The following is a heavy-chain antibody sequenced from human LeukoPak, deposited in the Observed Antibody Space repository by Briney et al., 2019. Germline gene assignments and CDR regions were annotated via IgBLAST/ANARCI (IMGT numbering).Heavy chain of an antibody. Sequence: GGSLSLSCAASGFTFSTYAMSWVRQAPGKGLEWVSAISDSGGTTYYADSVRGRLTISRDNSKYTVYLQMNSLRAEDASVYDCAKDRRCCSGTNCYNRFDYWGQGTLVTVSS. CDR3: AKDRRCCSGTNCYNRFDY. CDR2: ISDSGGTT. V-gene: IGHV3-23*01. J-gene: IGHJ4*02. CDR1: GFTFSTYA. D-gene: IGHD2-2*02.